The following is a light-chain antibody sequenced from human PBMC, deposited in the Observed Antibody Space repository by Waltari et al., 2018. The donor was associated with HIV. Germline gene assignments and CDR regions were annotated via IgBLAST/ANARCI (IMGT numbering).Light chain of an antibody. V-gene: IGLV2-18*01. CDR3: ALYTTRNII. J-gene: IGLJ2*01. Sequence: QSALNQPPSVSGFPGQSLTIPCTAFRGDVPTYHRVSWYQQPPNTAPKLILYEVYKRPSGVPDRFSGSQSGDMASLTVSGLQTEDEADYYCALYTTRNIIFGGGTNLVVL. CDR2: EVY. CDR1: RGDVPTYHR.